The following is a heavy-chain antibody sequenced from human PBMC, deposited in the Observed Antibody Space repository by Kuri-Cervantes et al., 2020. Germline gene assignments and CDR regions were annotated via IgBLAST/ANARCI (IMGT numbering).Heavy chain of an antibody. CDR1: GYTFTSYD. D-gene: IGHD2-15*01. CDR3: ARAGRCSGGSCYYNWFDP. V-gene: IGHV1-2*02. J-gene: IGHJ5*02. Sequence: ASVKVSCKASGYTFTSYDINWVRQAPGQGLEWMGWINPNSGGTNYAQKFQGRVTMTRDTSISTAYMELSRLRSDDTAVYYCARAGRCSGGSCYYNWFDPWGQGTLVTVSS. CDR2: INPNSGGT.